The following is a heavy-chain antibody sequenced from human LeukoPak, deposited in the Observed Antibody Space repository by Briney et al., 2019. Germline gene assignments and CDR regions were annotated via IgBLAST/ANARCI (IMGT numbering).Heavy chain of an antibody. D-gene: IGHD3-22*01. CDR1: GGSISSYY. J-gene: IGHJ4*02. Sequence: SETLSLTCTVSGGSISSYYWSWIRQPPGKGLEWIGYIYYSGSTNYNPSLKSRVTISVDTSKNQFSLKLSPVTAADTAVYYCARGNYYDSSGYYYGGTYFDYWGQGTLVTVSS. CDR3: ARGNYYDSSGYYYGGTYFDY. CDR2: IYYSGST. V-gene: IGHV4-59*01.